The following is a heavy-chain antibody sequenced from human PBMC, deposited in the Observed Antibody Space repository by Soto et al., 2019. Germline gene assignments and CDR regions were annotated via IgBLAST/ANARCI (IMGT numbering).Heavy chain of an antibody. J-gene: IGHJ6*02. V-gene: IGHV4-31*02. CDR3: ARDGLRAVARVGGMDV. CDR1: GGSISSGGYY. CDR2: VYYRGST. D-gene: IGHD6-19*01. Sequence: QVQLQESGPGLVKPSQTLSLTWTVSGGSISSGGYYWSWIRQHPGKGLEWIGYVYYRGSTYYNPSLKGRVTISVDTSKNQFSLKLSSVTAADTAVYYCARDGLRAVARVGGMDVWGQGTTVTVSS.